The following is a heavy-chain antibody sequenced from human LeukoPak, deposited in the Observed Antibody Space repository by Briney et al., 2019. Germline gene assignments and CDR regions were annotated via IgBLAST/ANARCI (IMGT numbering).Heavy chain of an antibody. CDR3: ATRRPRYCSGGSCFPYYFDY. CDR2: INHSGST. CDR1: GGSISSGDYY. J-gene: IGHJ4*02. V-gene: IGHV4-30-4*08. D-gene: IGHD2-15*01. Sequence: SQTLSLTCTVSGGSISSGDYYWSWIRQPPGKGLEWIGEINHSGSTNYNPSLKSRVTLSVDTSKNQFSLKLSSVTAADTAVYYCATRRPRYCSGGSCFPYYFDYWGQGTLVTVSS.